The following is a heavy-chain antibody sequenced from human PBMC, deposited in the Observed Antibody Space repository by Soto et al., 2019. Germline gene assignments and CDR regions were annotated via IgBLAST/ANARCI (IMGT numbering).Heavy chain of an antibody. V-gene: IGHV4-4*07. D-gene: IGHD3-10*01. J-gene: IGHJ5*02. CDR2: IYTSGST. CDR1: GGSISSYY. Sequence: QVQLQESGPGLVKHSETLSLTCTVSGGSISSYYWSWIRQPAGKGLEWIGRIYTSGSTNYNPSLKSRVTMSVDTSKNQFSLKLSSVTAADTAVYYCARNKYYYGSGKFDPWGQGTLVTVSS. CDR3: ARNKYYYGSGKFDP.